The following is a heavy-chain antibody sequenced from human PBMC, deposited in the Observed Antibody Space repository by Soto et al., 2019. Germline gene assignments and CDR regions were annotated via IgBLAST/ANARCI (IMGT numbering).Heavy chain of an antibody. J-gene: IGHJ4*02. CDR3: AIQAVAGGFDY. CDR2: ISTYNGNT. Sequence: GASVKVSCKASGYTFTSYGISWVRQAPGQGLEWMGWISTYNGNTNYAQNLQDRVTMTTDTSTSTAYMELRSLKSDDTAVYYCAIQAVAGGFDYWGQGTLVTVSS. D-gene: IGHD6-19*01. V-gene: IGHV1-18*01. CDR1: GYTFTSYG.